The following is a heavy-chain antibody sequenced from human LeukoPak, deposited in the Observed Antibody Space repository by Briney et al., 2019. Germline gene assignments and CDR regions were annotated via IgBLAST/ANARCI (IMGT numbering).Heavy chain of an antibody. CDR1: GFTFSSYE. CDR3: ARIHYDFWSGYYTGWDY. J-gene: IGHJ4*02. CDR2: ISSSGSTI. Sequence: GGSLRLSCAASGFTFSSYEMNWVRQAPGKGLEWVSYISSSGSTIYYADSVKGRFTISRDNAKNSLYLQMNSLRAEDTAVYYCARIHYDFWSGYYTGWDYWGQGTLVTVSS. V-gene: IGHV3-48*03. D-gene: IGHD3-3*01.